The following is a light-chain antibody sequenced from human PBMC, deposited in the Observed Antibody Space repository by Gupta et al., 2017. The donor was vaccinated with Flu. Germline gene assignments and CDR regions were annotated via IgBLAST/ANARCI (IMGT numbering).Light chain of an antibody. Sequence: DIQMTQSPSSLSAAVGDRVTITCRASQAISNYVAWYQQKPGKVPKRLIYAASTLLSGVPSRFSGSGSGTDFTLTISSLQPEDVATYYCQKYYSAPFTFGPGTKVDLK. CDR3: QKYYSAPFT. J-gene: IGKJ3*01. V-gene: IGKV1-27*01. CDR1: QAISNY. CDR2: AAS.